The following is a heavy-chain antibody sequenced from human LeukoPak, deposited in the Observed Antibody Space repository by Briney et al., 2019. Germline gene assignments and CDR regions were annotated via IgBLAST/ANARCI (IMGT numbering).Heavy chain of an antibody. D-gene: IGHD3-9*01. V-gene: IGHV4-59*01. CDR2: IYYTGST. CDR1: GGSISSYY. J-gene: IGHJ3*02. Sequence: SETLSLTCIVSGGSISSYYWSWIRQPPGKGLEWIGYIYYTGSTNYNPSLKSRVTMSADTSKNQFSLKLSSVTAADTAVYFCAGARYVNSFYAFDIWGQGTLVTVSS. CDR3: AGARYVNSFYAFDI.